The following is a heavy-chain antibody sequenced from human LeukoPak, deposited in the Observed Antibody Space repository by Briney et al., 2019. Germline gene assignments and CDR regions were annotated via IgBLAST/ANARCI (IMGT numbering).Heavy chain of an antibody. CDR3: ARLAGAGTVDY. Sequence: GGSLRLSCAASGFTFSSYAMHWVRQAPGKGLEWVAVISYDGSNKYYADSVKGRFTISRDNSKNTLYLQMNSLRAEDTAVYYCARLAGAGTVDYWGQGTLVTVSS. CDR2: ISYDGSNK. D-gene: IGHD6-19*01. CDR1: GFTFSSYA. V-gene: IGHV3-30-3*01. J-gene: IGHJ4*02.